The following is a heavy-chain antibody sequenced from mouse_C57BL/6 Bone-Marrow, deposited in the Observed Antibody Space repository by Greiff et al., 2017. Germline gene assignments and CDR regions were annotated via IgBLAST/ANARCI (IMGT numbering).Heavy chain of an antibody. J-gene: IGHJ4*01. CDR2: ISSGGSYT. Sequence: DVMLVESGGDLVKPGGSLKLSCAASGFTFSSYGMSWVRQTPDKRLEWVATISSGGSYTYYPDSVKGRFTISRDNAKNTLYLQMSSLKSEDTAMYYCAGRNWAMDYWGQGTSVTVSS. CDR3: AGRNWAMDY. V-gene: IGHV5-6*02. CDR1: GFTFSSYG. D-gene: IGHD4-1*01.